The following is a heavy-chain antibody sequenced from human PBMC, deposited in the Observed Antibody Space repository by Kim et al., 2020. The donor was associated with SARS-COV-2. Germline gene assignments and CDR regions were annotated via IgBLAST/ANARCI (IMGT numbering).Heavy chain of an antibody. CDR1: GGSFSGYY. D-gene: IGHD3-10*01. CDR2: INHSGST. J-gene: IGHJ5*02. Sequence: SETLSLTCAVYGGSFSGYYWSWIRQPPGKGLEWIGEINHSGSTNYNPSLKSRVTISLDTSKNQFSLRLSSVTAADTAVYYCASGSGNNWFDPWGQGTLVTVSS. CDR3: ASGSGNNWFDP. V-gene: IGHV4-34*01.